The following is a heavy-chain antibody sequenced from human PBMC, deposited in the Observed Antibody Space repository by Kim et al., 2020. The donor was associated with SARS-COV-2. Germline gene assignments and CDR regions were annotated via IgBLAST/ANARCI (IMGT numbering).Heavy chain of an antibody. Sequence: GGSLRLSCAASGFTFSSYGMHWVRQAPGKGLEWVAVISYDGSNKYYADSVKGRFTISRDNSKNTLYLQMNSLRAEDTAVYYCAKDVYQSNYYYYMDVWG. CDR1: GFTFSSYG. D-gene: IGHD2-2*01. CDR2: ISYDGSNK. CDR3: AKDVYQSNYYYYMDV. J-gene: IGHJ6*03. V-gene: IGHV3-30*18.